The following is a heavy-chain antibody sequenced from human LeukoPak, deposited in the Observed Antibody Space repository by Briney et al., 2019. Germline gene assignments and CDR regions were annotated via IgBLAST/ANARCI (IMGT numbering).Heavy chain of an antibody. Sequence: ETLSLTCTVSGGSISSYYWSWVRQAPGKGLEWVANIKQDGSEKYYVDSVKGRFTISRDNAKNSLYLQMNSLRAEDTAVYYCAREHDSSGYSPVASYWGQGTLVTVSS. CDR2: IKQDGSEK. CDR3: AREHDSSGYSPVASY. J-gene: IGHJ4*02. V-gene: IGHV3-7*01. CDR1: GGSISSYY. D-gene: IGHD3-22*01.